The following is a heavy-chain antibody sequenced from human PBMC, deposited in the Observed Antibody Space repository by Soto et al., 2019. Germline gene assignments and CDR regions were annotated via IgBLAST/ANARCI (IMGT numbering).Heavy chain of an antibody. CDR2: IFSNNEK. CDR3: ARIPRMPRYFDWSPTINWLDP. Sequence: SGPTLVNPTETLTLTCTVFGFSLSNARMGVSWIRQPPGKPLEWLAHIFSNNEKSCSTSLQSTLTIAKDPSRSPVVLTMTTMDPVDPATYYCARIPRMPRYFDWSPTINWLDPWGQGTLVTVT. D-gene: IGHD3-9*01. J-gene: IGHJ5*02. V-gene: IGHV2-26*01. CDR1: GFSLSNARMG.